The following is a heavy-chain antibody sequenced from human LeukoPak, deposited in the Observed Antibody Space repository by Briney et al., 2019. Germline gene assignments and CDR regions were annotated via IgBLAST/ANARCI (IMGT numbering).Heavy chain of an antibody. CDR2: ISSSSSYI. V-gene: IGHV3-21*01. CDR1: GFTFCSYS. CDR3: ARGRQVRGVIRRPLYFDY. J-gene: IGHJ4*02. D-gene: IGHD3-10*01. Sequence: GGSLRLSCAASGFTFCSYSMNWVRQAPGKGLEWVSSISSSSSYIYYADSVKGRFTISRDNAKNSLYLQMNSLRAEDTALYYCARGRQVRGVIRRPLYFDYWGQGTLVTVSS.